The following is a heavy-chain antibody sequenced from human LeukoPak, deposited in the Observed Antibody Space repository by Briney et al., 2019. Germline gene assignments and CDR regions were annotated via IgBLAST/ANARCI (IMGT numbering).Heavy chain of an antibody. Sequence: SETLSLTCTVSGGSISSYYWSWIRQPAGKGLEWIGRIYTSGSTNYNPSLKSRVTMSVDTSKNQFSLKLSSVTAADTAVYYCAGNSAVAGDFDYWGQGTLVTVSS. CDR1: GGSISSYY. CDR2: IYTSGST. D-gene: IGHD6-19*01. V-gene: IGHV4-4*07. CDR3: AGNSAVAGDFDY. J-gene: IGHJ4*02.